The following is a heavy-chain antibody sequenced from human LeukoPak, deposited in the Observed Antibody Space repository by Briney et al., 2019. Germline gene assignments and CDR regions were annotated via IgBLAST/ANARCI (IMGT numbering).Heavy chain of an antibody. CDR1: GYTFTGYY. Sequence: ASVKVSCKASGYTFTGYYMHWVRQAPGQGLEWMVWINPNSGGTNYAQKFQGRVTMTRDTSISTAYMELSRLRSDDTAVYYCARVEQTLLWFGELLGNKNYYFDYWGQGTLVTVSS. CDR3: ARVEQTLLWFGELLGNKNYYFDY. D-gene: IGHD3-10*01. V-gene: IGHV1-2*02. J-gene: IGHJ4*02. CDR2: INPNSGGT.